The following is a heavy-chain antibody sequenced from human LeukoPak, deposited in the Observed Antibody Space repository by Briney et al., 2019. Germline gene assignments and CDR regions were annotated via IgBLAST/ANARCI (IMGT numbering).Heavy chain of an antibody. Sequence: SETLSLTCTVSGDSITTYYWSWIRQPPGKGLEWIGFIIYSGSSTYSPSLKSRVAISMDTSNNQFSLKLSSVTAADTAVYYCAKRAGWYNYWGQGTLVTVSS. V-gene: IGHV4-59*01. CDR1: GDSITTYY. D-gene: IGHD6-19*01. CDR2: IIYSGSS. CDR3: AKRAGWYNY. J-gene: IGHJ4*02.